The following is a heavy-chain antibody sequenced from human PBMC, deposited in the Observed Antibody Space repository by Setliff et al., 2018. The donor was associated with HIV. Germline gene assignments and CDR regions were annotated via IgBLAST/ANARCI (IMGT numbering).Heavy chain of an antibody. V-gene: IGHV4-34*01. CDR3: ARRSPGGSYYMDV. J-gene: IGHJ6*03. D-gene: IGHD3-16*01. Sequence: SETLSLTCAVYGGSFNDYYWTWIRQPPGKGLEWIGEIDHSGSTNYNPSLKSRVTISLDTSKNQFSLNLSSVTAADTAVYYCARRSPGGSYYMDVWGKGTTVTVSS. CDR2: IDHSGST. CDR1: GGSFNDYY.